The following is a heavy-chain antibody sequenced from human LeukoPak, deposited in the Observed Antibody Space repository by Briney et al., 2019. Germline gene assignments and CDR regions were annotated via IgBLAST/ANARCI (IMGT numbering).Heavy chain of an antibody. D-gene: IGHD3-22*01. V-gene: IGHV1-46*01. CDR1: GGTFSSYA. CDR3: ARDGGTYYYDSSGDAFDI. J-gene: IGHJ3*02. Sequence: ASVKVSCKASGGTFSSYAISWVRQAPGQGLEWMGIINPSGGSTSYAQKLQGRVTMTTDTSTSTAYMELRSLRSDDTAVYYCARDGGTYYYDSSGDAFDIWGQGTMVTVSS. CDR2: INPSGGST.